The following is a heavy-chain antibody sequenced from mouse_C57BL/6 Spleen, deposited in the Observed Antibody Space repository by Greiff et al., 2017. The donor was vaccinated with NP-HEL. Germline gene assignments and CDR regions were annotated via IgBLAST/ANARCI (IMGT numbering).Heavy chain of an antibody. CDR1: GYTFTDYY. CDR2: INPNNGGT. CDR3: ARLGFAY. J-gene: IGHJ3*01. Sequence: EVQLQQSGPELVKPGASVKISCKASGYTFTDYYMNWVKQSHGKSLEWIGDINPNNGGTSYNQKFKGKATLTVDKSSSTAYMELRSLTSEDSAVYYCARLGFAYWGQRTLVTVSA. V-gene: IGHV1-26*01.